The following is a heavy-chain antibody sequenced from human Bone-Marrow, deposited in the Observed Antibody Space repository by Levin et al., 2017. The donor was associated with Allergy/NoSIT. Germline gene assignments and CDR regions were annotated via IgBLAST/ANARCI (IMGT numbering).Heavy chain of an antibody. CDR1: GFAFSRYE. D-gene: IGHD2-8*02. V-gene: IGHV3-48*03. Sequence: GGSLRLSCAASGFAFSRYEMNWVRQAPGKGLEWVSYISALATTVYYADSVKGRFTLSRDNANNSLDLHMSSLRADDTAVYYCARFLLRGGPGGPRGYYFDYWGQGILVTVSS. CDR2: ISALATTV. J-gene: IGHJ4*02. CDR3: ARFLLRGGPGGPRGYYFDY.